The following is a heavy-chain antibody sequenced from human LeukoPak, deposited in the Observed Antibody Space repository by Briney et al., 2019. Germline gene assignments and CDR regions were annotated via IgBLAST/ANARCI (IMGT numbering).Heavy chain of an antibody. Sequence: SETLSLTCTVSGGSISSSSYYWGWIRQPPGKGLEWVGSIYYSGSTYYNPSLKSRVTISVDTSKNQFSLKLSSVTAADTAVYYCARGGTGGSYYLPYWGQGTLVTVSS. V-gene: IGHV4-39*07. CDR2: IYYSGST. CDR1: GGSISSSSYY. J-gene: IGHJ4*02. CDR3: ARGGTGGSYYLPY. D-gene: IGHD1-26*01.